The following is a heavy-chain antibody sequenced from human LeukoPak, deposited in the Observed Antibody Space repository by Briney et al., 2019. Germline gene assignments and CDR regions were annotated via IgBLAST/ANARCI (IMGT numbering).Heavy chain of an antibody. CDR1: GYTFTSNY. J-gene: IGHJ1*01. Sequence: GASVKVSCKAFGYTFTSNYMHWVRQAPGQGPEWMGVISPSGGSTTYAQKFQGRVTLTRDMSTSTDYLELSSLRSEDTAVYYCATPGYCSGGSCYSMYFQHWGQGTLVTVSS. CDR3: ATPGYCSGGSCYSMYFQH. V-gene: IGHV1-46*01. CDR2: ISPSGGST. D-gene: IGHD2-15*01.